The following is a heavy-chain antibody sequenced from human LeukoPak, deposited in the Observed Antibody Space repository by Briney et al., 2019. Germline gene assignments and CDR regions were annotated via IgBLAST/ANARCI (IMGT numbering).Heavy chain of an antibody. D-gene: IGHD5-24*01. Sequence: ASVKVSCKASGYTFTNYYMHWVRQAPGQGLEWMGIINPSGGSTSYAQKFQGRVTMTRDTSTSTVYMELSSLRSEDTAVYYCARAAMATIKNSFFDYWGQGTLVTVSS. V-gene: IGHV1-46*03. CDR2: INPSGGST. CDR3: ARAAMATIKNSFFDY. CDR1: GYTFTNYY. J-gene: IGHJ4*02.